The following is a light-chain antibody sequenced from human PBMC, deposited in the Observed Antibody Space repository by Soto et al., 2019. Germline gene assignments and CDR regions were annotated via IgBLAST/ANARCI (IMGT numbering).Light chain of an antibody. J-gene: IGKJ5*01. Sequence: DFQMTQSPSSLSASVGDRVTITCRATQAIKNFLNWYQQKPGRAPKLLISDASTLQRGFPSRFSGSGSGTHFIFVISSLQPEDVGTYYCQQSDNLPLSFGQGTRL. CDR3: QQSDNLPLS. CDR1: QAIKNF. V-gene: IGKV1-33*01. CDR2: DAS.